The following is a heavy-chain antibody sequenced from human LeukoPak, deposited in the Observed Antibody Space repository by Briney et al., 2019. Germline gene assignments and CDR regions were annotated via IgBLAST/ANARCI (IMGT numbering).Heavy chain of an antibody. CDR2: IWNDATNQ. Sequence: GGSLRLSCEASGFTFRLYGMHWVRRAPGKGLESVDVIWNDATNQFCAVSVEGRFTTSRDNFKNTVSLQMNSLRAEDTAVYYCAKDAQRGFDYSNSLEHWGQGSLVTVSS. J-gene: IGHJ1*01. V-gene: IGHV3-33*06. CDR1: GFTFRLYG. CDR3: AKDAQRGFDYSNSLEH. D-gene: IGHD4-11*01.